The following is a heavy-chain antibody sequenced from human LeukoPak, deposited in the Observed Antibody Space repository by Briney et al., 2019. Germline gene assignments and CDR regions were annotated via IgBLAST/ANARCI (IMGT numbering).Heavy chain of an antibody. J-gene: IGHJ6*02. D-gene: IGHD3-22*01. V-gene: IGHV1-8*01. Sequence: GASVKVSCKASGYTFTSYDINWVRQATGQGLEWMGWMNPNSGNTGYAQKFQGRVTMTRNTSISTAYMELSSLRSEDTAVYYCARGPRNYYDSSGYYDSYYYGMDVWGQGTTVTVSS. CDR2: MNPNSGNT. CDR3: ARGPRNYYDSSGYYDSYYYGMDV. CDR1: GYTFTSYD.